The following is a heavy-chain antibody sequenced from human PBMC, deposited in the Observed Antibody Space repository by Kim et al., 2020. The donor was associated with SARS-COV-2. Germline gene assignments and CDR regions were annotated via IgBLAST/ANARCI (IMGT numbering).Heavy chain of an antibody. D-gene: IGHD3-10*01. V-gene: IGHV4-38-2*02. CDR3: ARGCGYGSGNCGNFDY. CDR1: GYSISSGYY. Sequence: SETLSLTCTVSGYSISSGYYWGWIRQPPGKGLEWIASIYHSGTTYYNPSLKSRVTISVDTSRNQFSLQLSSVTAADTAVYYCARGCGYGSGNCGNFDYWGQGTLVTVSS. CDR2: IYHSGTT. J-gene: IGHJ4*02.